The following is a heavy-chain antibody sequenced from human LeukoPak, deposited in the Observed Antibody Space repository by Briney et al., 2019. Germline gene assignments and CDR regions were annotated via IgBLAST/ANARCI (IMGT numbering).Heavy chain of an antibody. CDR2: IYSGGST. CDR3: AKVDSSSWGIPDY. J-gene: IGHJ4*02. V-gene: IGHV3-66*01. D-gene: IGHD6-13*01. CDR1: GFTVSSNY. Sequence: GGSLRLSCAASGFTVSSNYMSWVRQAPGKGLEWVSVIYSGGSTYYADSVKGRFTISRDNSKNTLYLQMNSLSDEDTALYYCAKVDSSSWGIPDYWGQGALVTVSS.